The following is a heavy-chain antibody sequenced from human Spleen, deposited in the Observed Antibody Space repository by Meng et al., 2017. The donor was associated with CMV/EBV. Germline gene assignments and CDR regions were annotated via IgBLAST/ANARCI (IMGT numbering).Heavy chain of an antibody. CDR1: GGSFSGYY. CDR3: ARGGYYYSSGWYSDY. Sequence: QWQLPQWGVGPLKPSETLPSPCAVYGGSFSGYYGSGIRQPPGKGLEWIGEINHSGSTNYNPSLKSRVTISVDTSKNQFSLKLSSVTAADTAVYYCARGGYYYSSGWYSDYWGQGTLVTVSS. V-gene: IGHV4-34*01. CDR2: INHSGST. D-gene: IGHD6-19*01. J-gene: IGHJ4*02.